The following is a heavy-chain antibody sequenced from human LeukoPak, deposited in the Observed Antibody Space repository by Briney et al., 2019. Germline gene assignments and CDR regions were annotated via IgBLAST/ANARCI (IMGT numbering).Heavy chain of an antibody. Sequence: SETLSLTCTVSGGSISSHYWSWIRQSPGNGLEWIGYNSYIGSTNYSPSLKSRLTISIDTSKNQFSLRLSSVTAADTAVYFCAGDQLALNALDMWGQGTMVTVSS. V-gene: IGHV4-59*11. J-gene: IGHJ3*02. CDR2: NSYIGST. D-gene: IGHD1-1*01. CDR1: GGSISSHY. CDR3: AGDQLALNALDM.